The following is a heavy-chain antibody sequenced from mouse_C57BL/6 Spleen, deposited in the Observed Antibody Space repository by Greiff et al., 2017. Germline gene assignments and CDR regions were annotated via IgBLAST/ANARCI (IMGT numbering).Heavy chain of an antibody. CDR3: ARPPIYYDYQYYFDY. CDR1: GYTFTSYW. D-gene: IGHD2-4*01. CDR2: IHPNSGST. J-gene: IGHJ2*01. V-gene: IGHV1-64*01. Sequence: QVQLQQSGAELVKPGASVKLSCKASGYTFTSYWMHWVKQRPGQGLEWIGMIHPNSGSTNYNEKFKSKATLTVDKSSSTAYMQLSSLTSEDSAVYYCARPPIYYDYQYYFDYWGQGTTLTVSS.